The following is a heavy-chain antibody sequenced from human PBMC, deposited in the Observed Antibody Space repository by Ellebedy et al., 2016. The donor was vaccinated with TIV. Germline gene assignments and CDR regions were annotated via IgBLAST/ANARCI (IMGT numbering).Heavy chain of an antibody. CDR1: GFSVSSNY. D-gene: IGHD3-16*01. V-gene: IGHV3-66*01. J-gene: IGHJ5*02. CDR3: VRERFPLPT. Sequence: PGGSLRLSCAASGFSVSSNYMTWVRQAPGKGLEWVSVIYSGNDTHYADSVKGRFTISRDIFKNSVFLQMDRLRAEDTALYYCVRERFPLPTWGQGTLVTVPS. CDR2: IYSGNDT.